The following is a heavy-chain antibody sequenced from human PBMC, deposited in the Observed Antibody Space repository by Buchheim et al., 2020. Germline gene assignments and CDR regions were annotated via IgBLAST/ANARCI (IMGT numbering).Heavy chain of an antibody. V-gene: IGHV3-11*06. CDR3: ARVKGSYAFDY. CDR2: ISSSSSFYT. J-gene: IGHJ4*02. CDR1: GFTFSDYY. Sequence: QVQLVESGGGLVKPGGSLRLSCAASGFTFSDYYMIWMRQAPGKGLEWVSYISSSSSFYTKYADSVTGRFTMSRDTAKNSLYLQMNSLRAEDTAVYYCARVKGSYAFDYWGQGTL.